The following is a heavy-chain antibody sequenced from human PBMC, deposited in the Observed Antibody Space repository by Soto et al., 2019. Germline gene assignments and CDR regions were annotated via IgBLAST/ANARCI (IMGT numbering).Heavy chain of an antibody. Sequence: SETLSLTCAVYGGSFSGYYWSWIRQPPGKGLEWIGEINHSGSTNYNPSLKSRVAISVDTSKNQFSLKLSSVTAADTAVYYCARGARVLRWFGEVLSHPYFDYWGQGTLVTVSS. CDR3: ARGARVLRWFGEVLSHPYFDY. CDR2: INHSGST. V-gene: IGHV4-34*01. D-gene: IGHD3-10*01. J-gene: IGHJ4*02. CDR1: GGSFSGYY.